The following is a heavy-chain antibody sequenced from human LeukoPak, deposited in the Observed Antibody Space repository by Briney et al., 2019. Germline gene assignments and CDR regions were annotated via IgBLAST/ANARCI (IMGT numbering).Heavy chain of an antibody. CDR1: GFTFSRYW. J-gene: IGHJ4*02. CDR2: ISTAGSTT. V-gene: IGHV3-74*01. CDR3: ARPPENTYTYTRDY. D-gene: IGHD3-16*01. Sequence: PGGSLRLSCAASGFTFSRYWMHWVRQAPGKGLVWVSRISTAGSTTDYADSVKGRFTISRDNAKDTLYLQMNSLRAEDTAVYFCARPPENTYTYTRDYWSQGTLGTVSS.